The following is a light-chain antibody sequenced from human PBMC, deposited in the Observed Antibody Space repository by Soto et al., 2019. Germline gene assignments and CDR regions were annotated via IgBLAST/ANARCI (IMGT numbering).Light chain of an antibody. CDR2: GAS. Sequence: PGERVTLSCRASQSVXSSYLTWYQQKPGQAPRLLIYGASTRATSIPARFSGSGSGTDFTLTISSLQPEDFAVYYCQQDYNLLTFGGGTKVEIK. CDR3: QQDYNLLT. J-gene: IGKJ4*01. CDR1: QSVXSSY. V-gene: IGKV3D-7*01.